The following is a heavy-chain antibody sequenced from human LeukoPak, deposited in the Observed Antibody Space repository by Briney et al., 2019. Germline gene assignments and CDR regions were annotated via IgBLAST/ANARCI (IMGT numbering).Heavy chain of an antibody. CDR3: ARGSIAVVHAFDI. CDR1: GFTFRSYS. Sequence: GGSLRLSCAASGFTFRSYSMNWGRQAPGKGLGWVSSISSSSSYIYYADSVKGRFTISRDNAKNSLYLQMNSLRAKDTAVYYCARGSIAVVHAFDIWGQGTMVTVSS. D-gene: IGHD6-19*01. J-gene: IGHJ3*02. CDR2: ISSSSSYI. V-gene: IGHV3-21*01.